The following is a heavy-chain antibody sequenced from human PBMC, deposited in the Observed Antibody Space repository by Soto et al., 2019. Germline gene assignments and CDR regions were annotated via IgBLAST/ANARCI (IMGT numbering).Heavy chain of an antibody. V-gene: IGHV4-4*07. Sequence: SETLSLTCTVSGGSISSYYWSWIRQPAGKGLEWIGRIYTSGSTNYNPSLKSRVTMSVDTSKNQFSLKLSSVTAADTAVYYCARGDIVVVPAASGYYYYYGMDVWGQGTTVNVS. D-gene: IGHD2-2*01. J-gene: IGHJ6*02. CDR1: GGSISSYY. CDR2: IYTSGST. CDR3: ARGDIVVVPAASGYYYYYGMDV.